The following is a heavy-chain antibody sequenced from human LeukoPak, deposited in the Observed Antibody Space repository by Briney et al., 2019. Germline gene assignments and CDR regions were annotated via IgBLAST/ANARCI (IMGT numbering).Heavy chain of an antibody. J-gene: IGHJ4*02. Sequence: GGSLRLSCAASGFTVSDNYMTWVRQAPGKGLEWVSLISSGGTTYSADSVKGRFTISRDNSKNTLYLKMNSLRGEDTAVYYCARVRSDNNGWYNIDYWGQGALITVSS. CDR2: ISSGGTT. V-gene: IGHV3-53*01. CDR3: ARVRSDNNGWYNIDY. D-gene: IGHD6-19*01. CDR1: GFTVSDNY.